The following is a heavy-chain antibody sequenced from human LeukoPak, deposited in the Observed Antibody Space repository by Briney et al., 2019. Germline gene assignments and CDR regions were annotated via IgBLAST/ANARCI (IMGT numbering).Heavy chain of an antibody. V-gene: IGHV3-30-3*01. J-gene: IGHJ5*02. D-gene: IGHD6-13*01. Sequence: PGGSLRLSCAASGFTFSTFAMNWVRQAPGKGLEWVAVISYDGSNKYYADSVKGRFTISRDNSKNTLYLQMNSLRAEDTAVYYCARGLRSIAAAGNNWFDPWGQGTLVTVSS. CDR2: ISYDGSNK. CDR3: ARGLRSIAAAGNNWFDP. CDR1: GFTFSTFA.